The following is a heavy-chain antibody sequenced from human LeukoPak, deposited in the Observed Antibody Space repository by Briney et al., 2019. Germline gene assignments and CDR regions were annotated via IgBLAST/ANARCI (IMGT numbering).Heavy chain of an antibody. V-gene: IGHV4-59*01. J-gene: IGHJ4*02. Sequence: SETLSLTCTVSGGSISSYYWSWIRQPPGKGLEWIGYIYYSGSTNYNPSLKSRVTTSVDTSKNQFSLKLSSVTAADTAVYCCARLPSRPYYFDYWGQGTLVTVSS. CDR1: GGSISSYY. CDR2: IYYSGST. CDR3: ARLPSRPYYFDY.